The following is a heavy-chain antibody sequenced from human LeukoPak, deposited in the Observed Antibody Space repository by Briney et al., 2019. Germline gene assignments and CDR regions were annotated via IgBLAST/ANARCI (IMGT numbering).Heavy chain of an antibody. CDR1: GASITRYF. CDR2: ISSGGSI. J-gene: IGHJ4*02. Sequence: SETLSLTCTVSGASITRYFWNWIRQPPGKELEWIGYISSGGSINYNPSLKSRVTISIDTSKNQFSLKLTSATAADTAVYYCARGDDYKSTLFDYWGQGTLVAVSS. CDR3: ARGDDYKSTLFDY. D-gene: IGHD5-12*01. V-gene: IGHV4-59*01.